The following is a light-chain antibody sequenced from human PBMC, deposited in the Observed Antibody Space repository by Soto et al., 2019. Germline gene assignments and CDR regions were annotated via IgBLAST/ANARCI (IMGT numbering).Light chain of an antibody. Sequence: EIVLTQSPGTLSLSPGERATLSCRASQSISGALACYQQKPGQAPRLLIYGASTRATSFPARFSGSGSGTDFTLTISSLQSEDFAVYYCQQYNNWPWTFGQGTKVDIK. CDR2: GAS. J-gene: IGKJ1*01. CDR3: QQYNNWPWT. CDR1: QSISGA. V-gene: IGKV3-15*01.